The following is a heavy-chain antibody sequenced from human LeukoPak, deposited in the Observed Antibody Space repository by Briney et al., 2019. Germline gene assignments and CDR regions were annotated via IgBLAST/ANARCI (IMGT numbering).Heavy chain of an antibody. CDR3: ARDLASTSNWEFDY. J-gene: IGHJ4*02. CDR1: GYTFAGYL. V-gene: IGHV1-2*04. CDR2: INPNSGDT. D-gene: IGHD1-26*01. Sequence: ASVRVSCKASGYTFAGYLIHWVRQAPGQGLEWMGRINPNSGDTEFAPKFQGWVTMTRDTSISTAYVEVRRLISDDTAVYYCARDLASTSNWEFDYWGQGTLVIVSS.